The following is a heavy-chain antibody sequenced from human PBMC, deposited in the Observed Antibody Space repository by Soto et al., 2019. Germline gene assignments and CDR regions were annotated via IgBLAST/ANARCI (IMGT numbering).Heavy chain of an antibody. V-gene: IGHV1-18*01. CDR1: GYTFTSCG. CDR3: ARGQQWLHRYYYGMDV. CDR2: ISAYNGNT. D-gene: IGHD6-19*01. Sequence: QVQLVQSGAEVKKPGASVKVSCKASGYTFTSCGISGVRQAPGQGLEWMGWISAYNGNTNYAQKLQGRVSTTTDTSTSTAYMELRSLRSDDTAVYYCARGQQWLHRYYYGMDVWGQGTTVTVSS. J-gene: IGHJ6*02.